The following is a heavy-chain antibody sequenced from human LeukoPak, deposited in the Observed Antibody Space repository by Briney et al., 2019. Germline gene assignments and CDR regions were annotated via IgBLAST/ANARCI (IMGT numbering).Heavy chain of an antibody. V-gene: IGHV4-34*01. CDR1: GGSFSGYY. J-gene: IGHJ5*02. D-gene: IGHD3-10*01. CDR3: ARGRRGSLVRGMPYNWFDP. Sequence: PSETLSLTCAVYGGSFSGYYWSWIRQPPGKGLEWIGETNHSGSTNYNPSLKSRVTISVDTSKNQFSLKLSSVTAADTAVYYCARGRRGSLVRGMPYNWFDPWGQGTLVTVSS. CDR2: TNHSGST.